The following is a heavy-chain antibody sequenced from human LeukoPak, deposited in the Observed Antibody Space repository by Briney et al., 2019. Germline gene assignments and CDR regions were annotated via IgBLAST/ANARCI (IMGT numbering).Heavy chain of an antibody. D-gene: IGHD1-26*01. CDR1: GFTFSSYA. Sequence: GGSLRLSCAASGFTFSSYAMSWVRQAPGKGLEWVSVISDSGSSTYYADSVKGRFTISRDNSKNTMYLQMNSLKAEDTAVYYCAKKAVGTATGGPFDYWDQGTLVIVSS. CDR3: AKKAVGTATGGPFDY. CDR2: ISDSGSST. J-gene: IGHJ4*02. V-gene: IGHV3-23*01.